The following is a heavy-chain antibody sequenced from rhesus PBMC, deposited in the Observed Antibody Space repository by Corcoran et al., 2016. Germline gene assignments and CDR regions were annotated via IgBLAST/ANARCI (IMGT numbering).Heavy chain of an antibody. Sequence: EVQLVESGGGLAKPGGSLRLSCAASGFPFSTNWLHWIRQAPGKGREWVSGINRAGTSTYYADSVKGRFTISREDAKNTLYLQMDGLRAEDTAVYYCTGLGNGAWSGWGQGVLVTVSS. CDR1: GFPFSTNW. CDR2: INRAGTST. D-gene: IGHD6-37*01. CDR3: TGLGNGAWSG. J-gene: IGHJ4*01. V-gene: IGHV3-14*01.